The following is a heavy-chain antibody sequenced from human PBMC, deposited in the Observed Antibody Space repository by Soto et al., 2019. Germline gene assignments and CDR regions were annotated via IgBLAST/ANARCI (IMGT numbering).Heavy chain of an antibody. D-gene: IGHD3-10*01. J-gene: IGHJ4*02. V-gene: IGHV3-23*01. Sequence: GGSLRLSCAASGFTFSIYAMSWVRQAPGKGLEWVSAISGSGGSTYYADSVKGRFTISRDNSKNTLYLQMDSLRAEDTAVYYCAKGFMVRGVIYYFDYWGQGTLVTVSS. CDR3: AKGFMVRGVIYYFDY. CDR1: GFTFSIYA. CDR2: ISGSGGST.